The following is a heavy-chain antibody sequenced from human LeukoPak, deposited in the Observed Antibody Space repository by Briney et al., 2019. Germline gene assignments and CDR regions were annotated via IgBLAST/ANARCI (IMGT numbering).Heavy chain of an antibody. CDR2: IKQDGSVQ. D-gene: IGHD6-19*01. J-gene: IGHJ5*01. V-gene: IGHV3-7*01. CDR1: GFTFRTYG. Sequence: GGSLRLSCAASGFTFRTYGMRWVRQAPGKGLEWVANIKQDGSVQFYMDSLKGRFSVSRDNAKNSLYLQMNGLRVEDTAVYYSTRLQIAVAGPNWFDSWGQGTLVTVSS. CDR3: TRLQIAVAGPNWFDS.